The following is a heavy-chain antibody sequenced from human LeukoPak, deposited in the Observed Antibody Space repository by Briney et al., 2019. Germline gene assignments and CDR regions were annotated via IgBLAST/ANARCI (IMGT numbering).Heavy chain of an antibody. Sequence: PSETLSLTCTVSGGSISSSSYYWGWIRQPPGKGLEWIGSIYYSGSTYYNPSLKSRVTISVDTSKNQFSLKLSSVTAADTAVYYCAREVRGIVDYWGQGTLVTVSS. CDR3: AREVRGIVDY. D-gene: IGHD3-16*01. CDR2: IYYSGST. V-gene: IGHV4-39*07. CDR1: GGSISSSSYY. J-gene: IGHJ4*02.